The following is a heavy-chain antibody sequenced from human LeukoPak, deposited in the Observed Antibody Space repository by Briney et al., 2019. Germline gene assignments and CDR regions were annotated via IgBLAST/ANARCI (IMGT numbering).Heavy chain of an antibody. CDR3: ATDYGDHRRSGYYYGMDV. J-gene: IGHJ6*02. CDR2: INPSGGST. Sequence: ASVKVSCKASGYTFTSYYMHWVRQAPGQGLEWMGIINPSGGSTSYAQKFQGRVTMTRDTSTSTVYMELSSLRSGDTAVYYCATDYGDHRRSGYYYGMDVWGQGTTVTVSS. D-gene: IGHD4-17*01. V-gene: IGHV1-46*01. CDR1: GYTFTSYY.